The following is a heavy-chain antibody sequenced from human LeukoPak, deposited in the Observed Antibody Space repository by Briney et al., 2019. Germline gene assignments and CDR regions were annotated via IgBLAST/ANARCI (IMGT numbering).Heavy chain of an antibody. D-gene: IGHD3-10*01. CDR1: GFTFSSYE. CDR3: ARDIMVRGYNWFDP. V-gene: IGHV3-48*03. Sequence: PGGSLRLSCAASGFTFSSYEMNWVRQAPGKGLEWVSYISSSGSTIYYADSAKGRFTISRDNAKNSLYLQMNSLRAEDTAVYYCARDIMVRGYNWFDPWGQGTLVTVSS. CDR2: ISSSGSTI. J-gene: IGHJ5*02.